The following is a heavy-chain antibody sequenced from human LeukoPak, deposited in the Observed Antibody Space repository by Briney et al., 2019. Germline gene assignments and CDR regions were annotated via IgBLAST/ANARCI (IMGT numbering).Heavy chain of an antibody. CDR1: GYTFTGYD. CDR2: INPNSGGT. V-gene: IGHV1-2*04. Sequence: ASVKVSCKASGYTFTGYDMHWVRQAPGQGLEWMGWINPNSGGTNYAQKFQGWVTMTRDTSISTAYMELSRLRSDDTAVYYCARAGYYYDSSGYYYYYGMDVWGQGTTVTVSS. CDR3: ARAGYYYDSSGYYYYYGMDV. D-gene: IGHD3-22*01. J-gene: IGHJ6*02.